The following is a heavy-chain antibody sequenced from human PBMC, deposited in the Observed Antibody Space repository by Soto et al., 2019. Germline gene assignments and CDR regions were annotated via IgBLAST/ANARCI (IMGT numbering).Heavy chain of an antibody. CDR1: GGSIHSYY. CDR2: IYYSGST. D-gene: IGHD3-22*01. CDR3: AKDTYYYSSSGYYVFDS. J-gene: IGHJ4*02. V-gene: IGHV4-59*01. Sequence: PSEPRSLTRTVSGGSIHSYYWSHIRQPPGKGLEWIAYIYYSGSTEYNPSLKSRVTISVDTSKNQFSLRAEDTAVYYCAKDTYYYSSSGYYVFDSWGQGTLVTVSS.